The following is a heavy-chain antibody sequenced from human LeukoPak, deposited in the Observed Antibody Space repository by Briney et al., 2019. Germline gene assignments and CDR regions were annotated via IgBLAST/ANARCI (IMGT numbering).Heavy chain of an antibody. Sequence: SETLSLTCTVSGGSISSYYWSWIRQPAGKGLEWIGRICTSGSTNYNPSLKSRVTMSVDTSKNQFSLKLSSVAAADTAVYYCASEATYYYVSGERYYGMDVWGQGTTVTVSS. J-gene: IGHJ6*02. D-gene: IGHD3-10*01. CDR1: GGSISSYY. CDR3: ASEATYYYVSGERYYGMDV. V-gene: IGHV4-4*07. CDR2: ICTSGST.